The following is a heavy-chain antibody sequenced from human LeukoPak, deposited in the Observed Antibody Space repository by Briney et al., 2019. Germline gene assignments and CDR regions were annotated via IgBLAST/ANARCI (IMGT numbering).Heavy chain of an antibody. D-gene: IGHD4-17*01. V-gene: IGHV3-21*01. CDR2: ISSSSTYI. CDR1: GFTFSSYS. CDR3: VRDMTTATTCYLQH. Sequence: GGSLRLSCAASGFTFSSYSMNWFRQTPGKGLEWVSSISSSSTYIYYADSVKGRFSISRDNAKNSLCLQMNSLRAEDTAVYYCVRDMTTATTCYLQHWGQGTLVTVSS. J-gene: IGHJ1*01.